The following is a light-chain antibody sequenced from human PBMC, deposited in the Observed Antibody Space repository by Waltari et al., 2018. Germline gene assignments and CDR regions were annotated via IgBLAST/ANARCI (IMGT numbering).Light chain of an antibody. CDR1: ALPRKY. CDR2: EDT. J-gene: IGLJ3*02. CDR3: YSTDISGSLWV. Sequence: SYELTQPPSVSVSPGQTARIACSGDALPRKYAYWYQHKSGQAPVLFIYEDTKRPSAIPERFSGSSSGAVATLTISGAQEEDEADYYCYSTDISGSLWVFGGGTKVTVL. V-gene: IGLV3-10*01.